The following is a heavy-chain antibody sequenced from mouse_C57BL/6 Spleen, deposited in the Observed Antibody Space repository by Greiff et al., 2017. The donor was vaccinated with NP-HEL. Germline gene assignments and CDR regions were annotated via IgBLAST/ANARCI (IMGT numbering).Heavy chain of an antibody. CDR2: ISYDGSN. Sequence: VQLKESGPGLVKPSQSLSLTCSVTGYSITSGYYWNWIRQFPGNKLEWMGYISYDGSNNYNPSLKNRISITRDTSKNQFFLKLNSVTTEDTATYYCAREGEIAYWGQGTLVTVSA. CDR1: GYSITSGYY. V-gene: IGHV3-6*01. CDR3: AREGEIAY. J-gene: IGHJ3*01.